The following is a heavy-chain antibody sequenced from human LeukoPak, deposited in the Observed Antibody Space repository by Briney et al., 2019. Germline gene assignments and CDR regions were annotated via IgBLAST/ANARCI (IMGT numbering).Heavy chain of an antibody. CDR3: TVGALQGAFDI. D-gene: IGHD1-26*01. J-gene: IGHJ3*02. Sequence: GGSLRLSCAASGFTFSNAWMSWVRQAPGKGLEWVGRIKSKTDGGTTDYAAPVKGRFTISRDDPKNTLYLQMNSLKTEDTAVYYCTVGALQGAFDIWGQGTMVTVSS. CDR2: IKSKTDGGTT. CDR1: GFTFSNAW. V-gene: IGHV3-15*01.